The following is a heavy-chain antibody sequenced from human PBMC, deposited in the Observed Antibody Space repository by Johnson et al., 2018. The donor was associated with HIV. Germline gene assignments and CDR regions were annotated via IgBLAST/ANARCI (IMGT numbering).Heavy chain of an antibody. V-gene: IGHV3-13*01. CDR3: HVVVAADQTNYHDAFDI. D-gene: IGHD2-15*01. CDR1: GFTFSSYD. Sequence: VQLVESGGGLVQPGGSLRLSCAASGFTFSSYDMHWVRQATGKGLEWVSAIGTAGDTYYPGSVKGRFTISRENAKNSLYLQMNSLRAEDTALYYCHVVVAADQTNYHDAFDIWGQGTIVTVSS. J-gene: IGHJ3*02. CDR2: IGTAGDT.